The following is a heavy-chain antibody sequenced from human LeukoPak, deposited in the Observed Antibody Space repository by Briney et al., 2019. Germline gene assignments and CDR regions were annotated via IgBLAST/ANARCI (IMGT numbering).Heavy chain of an antibody. CDR2: IYYSGST. Sequence: PSETLSLTCTVSGGSISSYYWSWIRQPPGKGLECIGYIYYSGSTNYNPSLKSRVTISVDTSKNQFSLKLSSVTAADTAVYYCAGTSSSFFKPLNYYGMDVWGQGTTVTVSS. CDR1: GGSISSYY. D-gene: IGHD6-6*01. J-gene: IGHJ6*02. CDR3: AGTSSSFFKPLNYYGMDV. V-gene: IGHV4-59*08.